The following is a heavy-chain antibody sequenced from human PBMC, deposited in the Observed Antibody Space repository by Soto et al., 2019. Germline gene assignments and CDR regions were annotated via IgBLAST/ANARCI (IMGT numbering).Heavy chain of an antibody. CDR3: ARERHAVARN. CDR1: GFTFSSYA. Sequence: XESLRLSCAASGFTFSSYAMHWVRQAPGKGLEWVAVISYDGSNKYYADSVKGRFTISRDNSKNTLYLQMNSLRAEDTAVYYCARERHAVARNWGQGTLVTVSS. V-gene: IGHV3-30-3*01. J-gene: IGHJ4*02. CDR2: ISYDGSNK. D-gene: IGHD6-19*01.